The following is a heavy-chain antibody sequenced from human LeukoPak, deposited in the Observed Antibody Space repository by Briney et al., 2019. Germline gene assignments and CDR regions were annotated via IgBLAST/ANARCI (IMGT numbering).Heavy chain of an antibody. Sequence: GESLEISCQGSGSSFTSYWIGWVRQLPGKGLEWMGIIYPGDSDTRYSPSFQGQVTISAAKSISTAYLQWSSLKASDTAMYHCARLGLWSPIDYGGQGTLGTVSS. V-gene: IGHV5-51*01. D-gene: IGHD4/OR15-4a*01. CDR3: ARLGLWSPIDY. CDR2: IYPGDSDT. J-gene: IGHJ4*02. CDR1: GSSFTSYW.